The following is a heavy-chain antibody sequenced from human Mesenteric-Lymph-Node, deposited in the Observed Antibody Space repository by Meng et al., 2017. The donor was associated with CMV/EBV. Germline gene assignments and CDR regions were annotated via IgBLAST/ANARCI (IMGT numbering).Heavy chain of an antibody. Sequence: GESLKISCAASGFTFSSYSMNWVRQAPGKGLEWVSYISSSSSTIYYADSVKGRFTISRDNAKTSLYLQMNSLRAEDTAVYYCAREMGKYSSSSPTSYYYYGMDVWGQGTTVTVSS. J-gene: IGHJ6*02. CDR2: ISSSSSTI. CDR3: AREMGKYSSSSPTSYYYYGMDV. CDR1: GFTFSSYS. D-gene: IGHD6-13*01. V-gene: IGHV3-48*04.